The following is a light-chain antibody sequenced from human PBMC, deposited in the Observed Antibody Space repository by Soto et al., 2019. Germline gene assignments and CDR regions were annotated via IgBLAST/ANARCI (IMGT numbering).Light chain of an antibody. J-gene: IGKJ3*01. CDR3: QQYGSSPPVT. CDR2: GAS. V-gene: IGKV3-20*01. Sequence: EIVLTQSPGTLSLSPGERATLSCRASQSVSSSYLAWYQQKPGQAPRLLIYGASSRATGIPDRFSGSGSGTDFTITISRLEPEDFAVYSCQQYGSSPPVTFGPGTKVDIK. CDR1: QSVSSSY.